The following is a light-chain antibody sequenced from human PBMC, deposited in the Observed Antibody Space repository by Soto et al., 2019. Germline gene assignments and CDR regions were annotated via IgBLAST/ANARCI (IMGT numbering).Light chain of an antibody. CDR1: QSVGTS. J-gene: IGKJ1*01. Sequence: EIVLTQSPATLSLSPAERATFSCKASQSVGTSLAWFQQKPGQAPRLLIYDASVRATGIPARFSGSGSGTGFTLTISRLQPEDIAMYYCQQSSNWPPWTFGRGTRVEI. CDR2: DAS. CDR3: QQSSNWPPWT. V-gene: IGKV3-11*01.